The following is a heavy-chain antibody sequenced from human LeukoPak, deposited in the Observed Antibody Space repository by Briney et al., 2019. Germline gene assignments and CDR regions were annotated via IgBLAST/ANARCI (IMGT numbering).Heavy chain of an antibody. V-gene: IGHV3-33*01. CDR1: GFTFSSYG. D-gene: IGHD6-19*01. Sequence: PGGSLRLSCAASGFTFSSYGMHWVRQSPGTGLEWVAVIWYGGSDKYYADSVKGRFTISRDNSKNTLNLQMNSLRAEDTAVYYCARDYMAGTTRGHFDYWGQGTLVTVSS. CDR3: ARDYMAGTTRGHFDY. CDR2: IWYGGSDK. J-gene: IGHJ4*02.